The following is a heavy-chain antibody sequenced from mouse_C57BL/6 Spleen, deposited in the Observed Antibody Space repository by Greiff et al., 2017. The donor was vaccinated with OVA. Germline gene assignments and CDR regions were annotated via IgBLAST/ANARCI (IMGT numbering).Heavy chain of an antibody. D-gene: IGHD2-1*01. Sequence: VQLQQSGAELVKPGASVKLSCKASGYTFTEYTIHWVKQRSGQGLEWIGWFYPGSGSIKYNEKFKDKATLTADKSSSTVYMELSRLTSEDSAVYFCARHEDVYYGNYGYFDYWGQGTTLTVSS. CDR1: GYTFTEYT. J-gene: IGHJ2*01. V-gene: IGHV1-62-2*01. CDR2: FYPGSGSI. CDR3: ARHEDVYYGNYGYFDY.